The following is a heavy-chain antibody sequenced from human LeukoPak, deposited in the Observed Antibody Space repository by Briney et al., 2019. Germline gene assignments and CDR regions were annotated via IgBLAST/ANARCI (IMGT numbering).Heavy chain of an antibody. J-gene: IGHJ4*02. D-gene: IGHD3-16*01. CDR1: GFTVSSNY. Sequence: GGSLRLSCAASGFTVSSNYMSWVRQAPGKGLEWVSVIYSGGSTYYADSVKGRFTISRDNSKNTLYLQMNSLRAEDTAVYYCARTMMGDYFGYWGQRTMVTVSS. V-gene: IGHV3-53*01. CDR2: IYSGGST. CDR3: ARTMMGDYFGY.